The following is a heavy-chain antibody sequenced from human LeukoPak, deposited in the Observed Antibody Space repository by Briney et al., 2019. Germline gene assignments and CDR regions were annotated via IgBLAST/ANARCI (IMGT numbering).Heavy chain of an antibody. CDR3: VRESRPGGAMGLYHNLDY. V-gene: IGHV3-7*01. CDR2: IKEDGTEK. J-gene: IGHJ4*02. D-gene: IGHD1-1*01. Sequence: GGSLRLSCAASGFTFSRYNMYWARQTPGKGLEWVANIKEDGTEKNLVDSVKGRFTISRDNTKNLLFLEMNNLRGDDTAIYYCVRESRPGGAMGLYHNLDYWGQGTLVAVSS. CDR1: GFTFSRYN.